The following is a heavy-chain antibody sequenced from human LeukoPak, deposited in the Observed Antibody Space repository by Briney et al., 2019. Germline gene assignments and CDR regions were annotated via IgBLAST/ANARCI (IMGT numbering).Heavy chain of an antibody. CDR1: GYTFTSYD. V-gene: IGHV1-69*13. D-gene: IGHD6-19*01. CDR2: IIPIFGTA. J-gene: IGHJ4*02. Sequence: GASVKVSCKASGYTFTSYDINWVRQAPGQGLEWMGGIIPIFGTANYAQKFQGRVTITADESTSTAYMELSSLRSEDTAVYYCARGIGIAVAGIAYWGQGTLVTVSS. CDR3: ARGIGIAVAGIAY.